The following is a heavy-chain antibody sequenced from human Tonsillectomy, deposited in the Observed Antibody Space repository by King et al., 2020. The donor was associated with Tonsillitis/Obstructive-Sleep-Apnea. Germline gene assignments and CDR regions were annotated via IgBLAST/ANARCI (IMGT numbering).Heavy chain of an antibody. CDR3: ARGFSTSNYYDYYYMDV. D-gene: IGHD2-2*01. V-gene: IGHV3-33*01. Sequence: VQLVESGGGVVQPGRSLRLSCAASGFTFSSYGMHWVRQAPGKGLEWVAVIWYDGSNKYYADSVKGRFTISRDNSKNTLYLQMNSLRAEDTAVYYCARGFSTSNYYDYYYMDVWGKGTTVTVSS. CDR1: GFTFSSYG. CDR2: IWYDGSNK. J-gene: IGHJ6*03.